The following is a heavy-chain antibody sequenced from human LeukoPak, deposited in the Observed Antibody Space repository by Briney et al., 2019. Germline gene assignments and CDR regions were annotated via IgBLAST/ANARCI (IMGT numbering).Heavy chain of an antibody. CDR2: IYYSGST. J-gene: IGHJ5*02. V-gene: IGHV4-39*07. CDR3: ARGVMGPLVVVSYNWFDP. D-gene: IGHD2-15*01. CDR1: GGSISSSSYY. Sequence: ESSETLSLTCTVSGGSISSSSYYWGWIRQPPGKGLEWIGSIYYSGSTYYNPSLKSRVTISVDTSKNQFSLKLSSVTAADTAVYYCARGVMGPLVVVSYNWFDPWGQGTLVTVSS.